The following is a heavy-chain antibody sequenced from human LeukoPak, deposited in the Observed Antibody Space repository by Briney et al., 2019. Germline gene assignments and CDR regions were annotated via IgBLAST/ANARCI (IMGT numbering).Heavy chain of an antibody. CDR2: ISGSGGST. D-gene: IGHD6-13*01. Sequence: GGSLRLSCAASGFTFSSYAMSWVRQTPGKGLEWVSAISGSGGSTYYADSVKGRFTISRDNSKNTLYLQMNSLRAEDTAVYYCAKDPRIAAAGARWFDPWGQGTLVTVSS. CDR1: GFTFSSYA. V-gene: IGHV3-23*01. J-gene: IGHJ5*02. CDR3: AKDPRIAAAGARWFDP.